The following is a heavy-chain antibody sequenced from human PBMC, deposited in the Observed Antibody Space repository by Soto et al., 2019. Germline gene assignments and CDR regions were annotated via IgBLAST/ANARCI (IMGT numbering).Heavy chain of an antibody. CDR3: ARGDSTDGSNGVCSFWYNRDMDV. CDR1: GYSFTDYH. J-gene: IGHJ6*02. CDR2: INPKSGGT. V-gene: IGHV1-2*04. Sequence: ASVKVSCKASGYSFTDYHIHWVRQAPGQGLEWLGRINPKSGGTSTAQKFQGWVTMTTDTSISTAYMELTRLTSDDTAIYYCARGDSTDGSNGVCSFWYNRDMDVWGQ. D-gene: IGHD2-8*01.